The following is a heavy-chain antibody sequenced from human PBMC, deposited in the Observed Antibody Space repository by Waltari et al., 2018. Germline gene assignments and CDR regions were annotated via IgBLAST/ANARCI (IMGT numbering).Heavy chain of an antibody. Sequence: EVQLVESGGGLVQPGGSLRLSCAASGFTFSAYEMNWVRQAPGKGLEWVSYISSRGDTIYYADSVKGRFTISRDNANNSLFLQMNSLRAEETAVYYCAKGPLRWVLNSWGQGTLVIVSS. CDR2: ISSRGDTI. J-gene: IGHJ4*02. CDR3: AKGPLRWVLNS. V-gene: IGHV3-48*03. D-gene: IGHD4-17*01. CDR1: GFTFSAYE.